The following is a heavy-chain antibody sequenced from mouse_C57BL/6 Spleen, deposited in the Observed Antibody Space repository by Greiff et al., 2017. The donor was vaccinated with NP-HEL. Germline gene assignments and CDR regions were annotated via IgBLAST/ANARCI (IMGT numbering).Heavy chain of an antibody. CDR1: GFNIKDDY. CDR3: TTVFYYYGSSLYYFDY. D-gene: IGHD1-1*01. V-gene: IGHV14-4*01. Sequence: QLQQSGAELVRPGASVKLSCTASGFNIKDDYMHWVKQRPEQGLEWIGWIDPENGDTEYASKFQGKATITADTSSNTAYLQLSSLTSEDTAVYYCTTVFYYYGSSLYYFDYWGQGTTLTVSS. CDR2: IDPENGDT. J-gene: IGHJ2*01.